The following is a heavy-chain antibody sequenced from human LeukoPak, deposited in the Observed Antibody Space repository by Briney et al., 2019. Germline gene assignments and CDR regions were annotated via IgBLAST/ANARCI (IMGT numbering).Heavy chain of an antibody. D-gene: IGHD5-12*01. CDR3: AKDRGYSHGFEY. CDR1: GFTFSSYG. J-gene: IGHJ4*02. V-gene: IGHV3-30*18. CDR2: ISYDGRNK. Sequence: GGSLRLSCAASGFTFSSYGMHWVRQAPGKGLEWVAAISYDGRNKEYVDSVKGRFTISRDNSKNKLYLKMNSLRAEDTAVYYCAKDRGYSHGFEYWGQGTLVTVSS.